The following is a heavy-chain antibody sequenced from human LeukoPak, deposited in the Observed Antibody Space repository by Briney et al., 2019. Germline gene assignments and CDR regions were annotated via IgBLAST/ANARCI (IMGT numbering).Heavy chain of an antibody. J-gene: IGHJ6*04. CDR2: ISSSSTYI. CDR3: ARDSKLYCSSTSCYMDV. D-gene: IGHD2-2*01. V-gene: IGHV3-21*01. Sequence: PGGSLRLSCEASGFTFSAYRMNWVRQAPGKGREWVSSISSSSTYIYYVDSVQGRFTISRDNAKNSLYLQINSLRAEDTAVYYCARDSKLYCSSTSCYMDVWGKGTTVTVSS. CDR1: GFTFSAYR.